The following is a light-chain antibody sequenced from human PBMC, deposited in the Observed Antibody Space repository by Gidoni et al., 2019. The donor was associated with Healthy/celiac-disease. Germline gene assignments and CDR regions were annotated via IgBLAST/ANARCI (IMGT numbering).Light chain of an antibody. CDR3: AAWDDSLSGRV. CDR1: SSNIGSNY. J-gene: IGLJ2*01. Sequence: QSVLTQPPSASGTPGPGVTISCSGSSSNIGSNYVYWYQQLPGTAPKLLSYRNNQRPSGVPDRFSGSKSGTSASLAISGLRSEDEADYYCAAWDDSLSGRVFGGGTKLTVL. CDR2: RNN. V-gene: IGLV1-47*01.